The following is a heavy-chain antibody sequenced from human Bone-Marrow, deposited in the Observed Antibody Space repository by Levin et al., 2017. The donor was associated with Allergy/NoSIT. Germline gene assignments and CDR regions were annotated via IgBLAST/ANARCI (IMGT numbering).Heavy chain of an antibody. CDR3: ARLLDGGFDY. J-gene: IGHJ4*02. CDR2: IYPGDPAT. CDR1: GYSFTYYW. D-gene: IGHD5-24*01. V-gene: IGHV5-51*01. Sequence: GESLKISCKGSGYSFTYYWIAWVRQMPGKGLEWMGIIYPGDPATRYSSSFQGQVTISVDKSLSTAYLQWSSLKASDTAMYYCARLLDGGFDYWGQGTLITVSS.